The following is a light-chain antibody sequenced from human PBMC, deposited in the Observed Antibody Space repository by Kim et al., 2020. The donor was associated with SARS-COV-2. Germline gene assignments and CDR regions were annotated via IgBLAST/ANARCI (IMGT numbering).Light chain of an antibody. V-gene: IGLV3-10*01. CDR3: YSTDSSGNHRV. CDR2: EDN. CDR1: ALPKKY. Sequence: SYELTQPPSVSVSPGQTARITCSGDALPKKYAYWYQQKSGQAPVLVIYEDNKRPSGIPGRFSGSSSGTMATLTISGAQVEDEADYYCYSTDSSGNHRVFGGGTQLTVL. J-gene: IGLJ3*02.